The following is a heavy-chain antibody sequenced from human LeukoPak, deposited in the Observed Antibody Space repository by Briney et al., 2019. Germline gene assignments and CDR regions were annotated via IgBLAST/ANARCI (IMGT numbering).Heavy chain of an antibody. CDR2: IRSKAYGGTT. J-gene: IGHJ4*02. V-gene: IGHV3-49*04. CDR3: TRVQVRIEYSSSFDY. Sequence: GGSLRLSCTASGFTFGDYAMSWVRQAPGKGLEWVGFIRSKAYGGTTEYAASVKGRFTISRDDSKSIAYLQMNSLKTEDTAMYYCTRVQVRIEYSSSFDYWGQGTLVTVSS. CDR1: GFTFGDYA. D-gene: IGHD6-6*01.